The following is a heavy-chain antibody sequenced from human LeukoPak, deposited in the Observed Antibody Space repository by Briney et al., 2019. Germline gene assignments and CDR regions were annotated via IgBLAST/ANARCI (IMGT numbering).Heavy chain of an antibody. D-gene: IGHD1-26*01. CDR2: ISGSGDTP. CDR1: GYTFSSYA. J-gene: IGHJ4*02. V-gene: IGHV3-23*01. CDR3: ARILGSYWTPGYDY. Sequence: GGSLRLSCAASGYTFSSYAMSWVRQAPGKGLEWVSGISGSGDTPYYADSVKGRFIISRDNSKSTLYLQMNSLRAEDTALYYCARILGSYWTPGYDYWGQGTLVTVSS.